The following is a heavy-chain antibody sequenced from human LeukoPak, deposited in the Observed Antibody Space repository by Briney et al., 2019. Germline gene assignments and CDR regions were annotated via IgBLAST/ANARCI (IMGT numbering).Heavy chain of an antibody. J-gene: IGHJ3*02. CDR2: ISAYNGNT. V-gene: IGHV1-18*01. Sequence: ASVKVSCKASGYTFTSYGISWVRQAPGQGLEWMGWISAYNGNTNYAQKLQGRVTMTTDTSTSTAYMELRSLRSDDTAVYYCARGTVLRYFDWLFGDAFDIWGQGIMVTVSS. CDR1: GYTFTSYG. CDR3: ARGTVLRYFDWLFGDAFDI. D-gene: IGHD3-9*01.